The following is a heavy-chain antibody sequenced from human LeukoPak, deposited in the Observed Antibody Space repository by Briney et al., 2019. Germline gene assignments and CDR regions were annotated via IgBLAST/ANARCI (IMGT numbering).Heavy chain of an antibody. CDR2: MNPKSGKT. V-gene: IGHV1-8*01. D-gene: IGHD5-18*01. CDR1: GYTFNIYV. J-gene: IGHJ6*03. Sequence: ASLRVSSKQSGYTFNIYVINWGRHAPGQGRGRMGSMNPKSGKTGYAQKFKGRVTMTRNTSISTAYMELSSLRSEDTAVYYCARGLTAWYYYYYMDVWGKGTTVTVSS. CDR3: ARGLTAWYYYYYMDV.